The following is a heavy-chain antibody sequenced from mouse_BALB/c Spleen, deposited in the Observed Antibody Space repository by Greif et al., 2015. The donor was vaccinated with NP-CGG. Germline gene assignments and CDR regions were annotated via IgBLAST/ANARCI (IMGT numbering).Heavy chain of an antibody. D-gene: IGHD1-1*01. Sequence: ESGPGLVKPSQSLSLTCSVTGYSITSGYYWNWIRQFPGNKLEWMGYISYDGSNNYNPSLKNRISITRDTSKNQVFLKLNSVTIEDIATYYCARYYDGFAWFAYWGQGTLVTVSA. J-gene: IGHJ3*01. CDR2: ISYDGSN. CDR3: ARYYDGFAWFAY. CDR1: GYSITSGYY. V-gene: IGHV3-6*02.